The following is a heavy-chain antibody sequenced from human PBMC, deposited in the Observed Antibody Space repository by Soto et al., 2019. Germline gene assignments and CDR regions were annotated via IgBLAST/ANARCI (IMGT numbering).Heavy chain of an antibody. CDR1: GFPFTNYA. D-gene: IGHD2-2*01. CDR3: AKGVSQPKEYYFDD. V-gene: IGHV3-23*01. J-gene: IGHJ4*02. CDR2: TSGSGGST. Sequence: EVQLLESGGGFVQPGGYLRLSCAASGFPFTNYAMGWIRQAPGKGLEWVSGTSGSGGSTYSADSVKGRFPISRDNSESTLYLQINSLRAEDTAVYYCAKGVSQPKEYYFDDWGQGTLVTGSS.